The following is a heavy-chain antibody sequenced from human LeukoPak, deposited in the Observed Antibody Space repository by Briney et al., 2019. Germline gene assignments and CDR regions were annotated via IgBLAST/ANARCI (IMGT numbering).Heavy chain of an antibody. V-gene: IGHV1-46*01. CDR2: INPSGGST. J-gene: IGHJ4*02. CDR1: GYTFTSYY. Sequence: ASVKVSCKASGYTFTSYYMHWVRQAPGQGLEWMGIINPSGGSTSYAQKFQDRVTMTRDMSTSTVYMELSSLRSEDTAVYYCARGSPTYYYDSSGYGPFDYWGQGTLVTVSS. D-gene: IGHD3-22*01. CDR3: ARGSPTYYYDSSGYGPFDY.